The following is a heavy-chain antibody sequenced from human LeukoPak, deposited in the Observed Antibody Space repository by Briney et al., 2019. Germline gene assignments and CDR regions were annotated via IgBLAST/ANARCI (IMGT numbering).Heavy chain of an antibody. CDR3: AKDISGGSGYSQSLQY. J-gene: IGHJ1*01. Sequence: SGGSLRLSCAASGFTFSSYAMHWVRQAPGKGLEWVAVIWYDGSNKSYGDSVKGRFTISRDNSKNTVYLQMNSLRAEDTAVYYCAKDISGGSGYSQSLQYWGQGTLVTVSS. CDR1: GFTFSSYA. V-gene: IGHV3-33*06. CDR2: IWYDGSNK. D-gene: IGHD3-22*01.